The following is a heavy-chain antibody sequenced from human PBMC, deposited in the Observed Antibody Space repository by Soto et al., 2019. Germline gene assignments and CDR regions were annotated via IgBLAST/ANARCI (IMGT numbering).Heavy chain of an antibody. CDR3: ARGHQLLLT. CDR2: IYYSGST. Sequence: SETLSLTCTVSGGSVSSYYWSWIRQPPGKGLEWLGYIYYSGSTNYNPSLMSRVTISVDTSKNQFSLKLTSVTAADTAVYYCARGHQLLLTWGQGTLVTAPQ. J-gene: IGHJ5*02. CDR1: GGSVSSYY. D-gene: IGHD2-2*01. V-gene: IGHV4-59*08.